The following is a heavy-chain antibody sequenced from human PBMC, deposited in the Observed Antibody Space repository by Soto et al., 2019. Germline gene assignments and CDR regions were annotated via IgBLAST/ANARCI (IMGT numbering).Heavy chain of an antibody. CDR1: GDSSSSTSYY. J-gene: IGHJ4*02. CDR3: AGSTITTNPYFAY. D-gene: IGHD4-4*01. CDR2: IYSSGRT. V-gene: IGHV4-39*01. Sequence: GPGPGRASETLSLTCTVSGDSSSSTSYYWGWIRQPPGKGLEWIGSIYSSGRTYYNKSLNSRVTISVDTSKNQFFLKVTSVTAADAAVYSCAGSTITTNPYFAYWGRGTLVTASS.